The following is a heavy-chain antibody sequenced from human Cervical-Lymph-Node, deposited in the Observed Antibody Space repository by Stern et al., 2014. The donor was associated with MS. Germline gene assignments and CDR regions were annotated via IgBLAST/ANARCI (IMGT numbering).Heavy chain of an antibody. V-gene: IGHV3-23*01. CDR2: ISGSGDST. D-gene: IGHD6-19*01. Sequence: EVQLLESGGSLVQPGGSLRLSCAASGFTFSSYAMSWVRQAPGKGLEWVSAISGSGDSTCYADSVKGRFTISRDNSKNTLYLQMNSLRADDTAVYYCAKEGILVASFDYWGQGTLVTVSS. CDR1: GFTFSSYA. J-gene: IGHJ4*02. CDR3: AKEGILVASFDY.